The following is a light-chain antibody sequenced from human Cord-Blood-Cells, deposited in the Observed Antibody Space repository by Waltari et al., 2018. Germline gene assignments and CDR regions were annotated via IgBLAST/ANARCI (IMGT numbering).Light chain of an antibody. CDR2: GAS. J-gene: IGKJ5*01. Sequence: DIVLTPSPATLSVSPGERSTTSCRASQRSSSNLAWYHQKPGQAPRLLIYGASTRASGIPARFSGSGSGTEFTLTISSLQSEDFAVYDCQQDNNWPITFGQGTRLEIK. CDR3: QQDNNWPIT. V-gene: IGKV3-15*01. CDR1: QRSSSN.